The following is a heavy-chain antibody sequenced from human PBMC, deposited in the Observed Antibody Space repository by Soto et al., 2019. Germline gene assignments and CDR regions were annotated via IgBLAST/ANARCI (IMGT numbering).Heavy chain of an antibody. CDR1: GGSISSYY. J-gene: IGHJ3*02. CDR2: IYYSGST. CDR3: AKNYGNAFDI. D-gene: IGHD3-10*01. V-gene: IGHV4-59*01. Sequence: SETLSLTCTVSGGSISSYYWSWIRQPPGKGLEWIGYIYYSGSTNYNPSLKSRVTISVDTSKNQFSLKLSSVAAADTAVYYCAKNYGNAFDIWGQGTMVTVSS.